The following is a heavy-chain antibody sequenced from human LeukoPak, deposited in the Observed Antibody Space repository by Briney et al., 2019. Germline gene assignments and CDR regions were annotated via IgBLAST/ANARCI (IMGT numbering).Heavy chain of an antibody. V-gene: IGHV3-30*04. CDR3: ARPRWGYYFDY. CDR2: ISYDGSNK. CDR1: GYTFSIYP. J-gene: IGHJ4*02. D-gene: IGHD4-23*01. Sequence: PGRSLRLSCAASGYTFSIYPIHWLRQAPGKGLEWVAVISYDGSNKYYADSVKGRFPISRDNSKNTLYLQMNSLRAEDTAVYYCARPRWGYYFDYWGQGTLVTVSS.